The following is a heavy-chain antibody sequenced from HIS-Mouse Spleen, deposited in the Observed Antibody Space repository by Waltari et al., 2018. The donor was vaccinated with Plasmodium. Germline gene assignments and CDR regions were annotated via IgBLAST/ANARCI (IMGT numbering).Heavy chain of an antibody. D-gene: IGHD1-7*01. Sequence: QLQLQESGPGLVKPSETLSLTCTVSGGSISSSSYYWGWIRQPPGEGLEWIGSIYYRGCTYYNPSLKRRVTISVDTSKNQFSLKLSSVTAADTAVYYCARDRITGTSYFDYWGQGTLVTVSS. CDR1: GGSISSSSYY. CDR2: IYYRGCT. J-gene: IGHJ4*02. CDR3: ARDRITGTSYFDY. V-gene: IGHV4-39*07.